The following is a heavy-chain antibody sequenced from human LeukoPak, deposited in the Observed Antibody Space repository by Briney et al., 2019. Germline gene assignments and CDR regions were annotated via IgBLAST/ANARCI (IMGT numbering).Heavy chain of an antibody. CDR2: ISGSGGST. V-gene: IGHV3-23*01. CDR1: GFTFSSYA. Sequence: GGSQRLSCAASGFTFSSYAMSWVRQAPGKGLEWVSAISGSGGSTYYADSVKGRFTISRDNSKNTLYLQMNSLRAEDTAVYYCAKDLPALNYYYYMDVWGKGTTVTVSS. J-gene: IGHJ6*03. CDR3: AKDLPALNYYYYMDV.